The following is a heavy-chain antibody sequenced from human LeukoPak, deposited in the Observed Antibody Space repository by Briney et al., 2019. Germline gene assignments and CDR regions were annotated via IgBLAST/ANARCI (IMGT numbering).Heavy chain of an antibody. J-gene: IGHJ3*02. CDR1: GFTFSSYW. CDR3: ASGSGYFGDAFDI. CDR2: INSDGSST. D-gene: IGHD3-22*01. V-gene: IGHV3-74*01. Sequence: GGSLRLSCAASGFTFSSYWMHWVRQAPGKGLVWVSRINSDGSSTSYADSVKGRFTISRDNAKNTLYLQMNSLRAEDTAVYYCASGSGYFGDAFDIWGQGTMVTVSS.